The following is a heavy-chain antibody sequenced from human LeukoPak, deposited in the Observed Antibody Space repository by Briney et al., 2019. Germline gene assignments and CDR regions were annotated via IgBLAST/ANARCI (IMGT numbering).Heavy chain of an antibody. J-gene: IGHJ4*02. V-gene: IGHV3-48*04. CDR1: GFTFSSYA. CDR3: ARDLRIISYCGGDCYSDY. D-gene: IGHD2-21*01. Sequence: PGGSLRLSCAASGFTFSSYAMSWVRQAPGKGLEWVSYISSSGSTIYYADSVKGRFTISRDNAKNSLYLQMNSLRAEDTAVYYCARDLRIISYCGGDCYSDYWGQGTLVTVSS. CDR2: ISSSGSTI.